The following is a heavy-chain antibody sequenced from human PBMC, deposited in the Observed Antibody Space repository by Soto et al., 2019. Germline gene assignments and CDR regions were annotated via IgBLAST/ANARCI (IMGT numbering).Heavy chain of an antibody. V-gene: IGHV1-69*01. J-gene: IGHJ4*02. D-gene: IGHD3-22*01. CDR3: ARDSPYDSSGYVPSFDY. CDR2: IIPIFGTA. CDR1: GGTFSSYA. Sequence: QVQLVQSGAEVKKPGSSVKVSCKASGGTFSSYAISWVRQAPGQGLEWMGGIIPIFGTANYAQKFQGRVTITADESTSTVYMERSSLRSEDTAVYYCARDSPYDSSGYVPSFDYWGQGTLVTVSS.